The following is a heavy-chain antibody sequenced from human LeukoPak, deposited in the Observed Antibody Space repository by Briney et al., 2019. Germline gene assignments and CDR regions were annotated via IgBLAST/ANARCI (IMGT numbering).Heavy chain of an antibody. V-gene: IGHV3-13*01. CDR3: ARDQEVVAATLDY. Sequence: GGSLRLSCAASGFTFSSYDMHWVRQVTGKYLEWVSAIGTTGDTYYPGSVKGRFTISRENAKNSLYLQLNSLRAGDTAVYYCARDQEVVAATLDYWGQGTLVTVSS. CDR1: GFTFSSYD. J-gene: IGHJ4*02. D-gene: IGHD2-15*01. CDR2: IGTTGDT.